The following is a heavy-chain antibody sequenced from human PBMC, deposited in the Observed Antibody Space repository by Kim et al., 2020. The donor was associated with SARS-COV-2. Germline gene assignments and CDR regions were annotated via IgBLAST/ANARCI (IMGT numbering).Heavy chain of an antibody. J-gene: IGHJ4*02. CDR1: GGSFSGFQ. CDR2: INDSGRT. V-gene: IGHV4-34*01. Sequence: SETLSLTCAVYGGSFSGFQWTWIRQTPGRGLEWIGEINDSGRTNYNPSLKSRVSISVDTSKKQFSLKLSSGTAADTAIYYCARGGPGQWGQGTLVTVSS. CDR3: ARGGPGQ.